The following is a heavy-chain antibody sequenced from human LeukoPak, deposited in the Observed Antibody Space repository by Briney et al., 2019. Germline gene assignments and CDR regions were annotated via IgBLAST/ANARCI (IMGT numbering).Heavy chain of an antibody. Sequence: ASVKVSCKASGGTFSSYAISWVRQAPGQGLEWMGGIIPIFGTANYPQKFQGRVTITADESTSTAYMELSSLRSEDTAVYYCASNRVGYSYGYSGRNFDYWGQGTLVTVSS. V-gene: IGHV1-69*01. CDR3: ASNRVGYSYGYSGRNFDY. D-gene: IGHD5-18*01. CDR1: GGTFSSYA. CDR2: IIPIFGTA. J-gene: IGHJ4*02.